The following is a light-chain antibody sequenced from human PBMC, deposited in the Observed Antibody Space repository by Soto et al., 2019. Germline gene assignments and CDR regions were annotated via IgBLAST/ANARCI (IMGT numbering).Light chain of an antibody. V-gene: IGLV2-23*03. CDR2: EGS. J-gene: IGLJ2*01. CDR3: CSYAGSSTFVV. CDR1: SSDVGSYNL. Sequence: QSALTQPASVSGSPGQSITISCTGTSSDVGSYNLVSWYQQHPGKAPKLMIYEGSKRPSGVSNRFSGSKSGNTASLTISGLQGADEADYYCCSYAGSSTFVVFGGGTKLTVL.